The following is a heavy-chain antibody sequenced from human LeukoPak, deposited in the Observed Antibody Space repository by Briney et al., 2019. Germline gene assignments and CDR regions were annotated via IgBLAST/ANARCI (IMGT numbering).Heavy chain of an antibody. CDR3: AKAYYYDSSGYLYGMDV. D-gene: IGHD3-22*01. V-gene: IGHV3-23*01. CDR2: ISGSGGST. CDR1: GFTFSNYA. Sequence: GGSLRLSCEASGFTFSNYAMSWVRQAPGKGLECVSRISGSGGSTYYRDSVKGRFTVSRDNSKNTLYLQMNSLRAEDTAVYYCAKAYYYDSSGYLYGMDVWGQGTTVTVSS. J-gene: IGHJ6*02.